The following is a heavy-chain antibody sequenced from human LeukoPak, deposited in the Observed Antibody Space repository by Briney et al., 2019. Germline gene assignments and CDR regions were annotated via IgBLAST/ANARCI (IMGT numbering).Heavy chain of an antibody. Sequence: PGGSLRLSCAASGFPFNAYWMTWVRQAPGKGLEGVANIRQDGDTKYYVDSVKGRFTISRDNAMNSLYLQMNSLRAEDTAIYYCARSLPYGTTWYGRSDFWGQGTPVTVSS. CDR2: IRQDGDTK. J-gene: IGHJ4*02. CDR3: ARSLPYGTTWYGRSDF. D-gene: IGHD6-13*01. CDR1: GFPFNAYW. V-gene: IGHV3-7*03.